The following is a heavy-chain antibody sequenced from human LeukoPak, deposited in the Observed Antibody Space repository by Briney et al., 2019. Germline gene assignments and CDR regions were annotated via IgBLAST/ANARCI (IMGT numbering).Heavy chain of an antibody. V-gene: IGHV1-2*02. Sequence: ASVKVSCKASGYTFTGYYMHWVRQAPGQRLEWMGWINPNSGGTNYAQKFQGRVTMTRDTSISTAYMELSRLRSDDTAVYYCARPPDDFWSGYYPDWGQGTLVTVSS. D-gene: IGHD3-3*01. CDR2: INPNSGGT. CDR3: ARPPDDFWSGYYPD. J-gene: IGHJ4*02. CDR1: GYTFTGYY.